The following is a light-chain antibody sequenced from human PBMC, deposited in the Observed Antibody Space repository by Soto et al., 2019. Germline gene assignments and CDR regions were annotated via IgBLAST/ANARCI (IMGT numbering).Light chain of an antibody. CDR3: QPYGSSPYT. Sequence: EIVWTQSPGTLSLSPGERATLSCRASQSVSSSYLAWYQQKPGQAPRLLIFGASSRATGIQDRFSGSGSGTDFTLSISRLEPVDFAVYYCQPYGSSPYTFGQGTNLEIQ. J-gene: IGKJ2*01. CDR2: GAS. V-gene: IGKV3-20*01. CDR1: QSVSSSY.